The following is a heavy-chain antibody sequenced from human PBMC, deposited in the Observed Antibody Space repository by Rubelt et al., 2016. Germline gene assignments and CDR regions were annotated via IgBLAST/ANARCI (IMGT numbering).Heavy chain of an antibody. CDR2: ISGGGGTT. CDR1: YA. J-gene: IGHJ5*02. CDR3: ARSLERGAAAGRGWFDA. V-gene: IGHV3-23*01. D-gene: IGHD6-13*01. Sequence: YAMSWVRQAPGKGLECVSGISGGGGTTYYADSVKGRFTISRDNAKNSLYLEMNSLRTEDTAVYYCARSLERGAAAGRGWFDAWGREPWSPSPQ.